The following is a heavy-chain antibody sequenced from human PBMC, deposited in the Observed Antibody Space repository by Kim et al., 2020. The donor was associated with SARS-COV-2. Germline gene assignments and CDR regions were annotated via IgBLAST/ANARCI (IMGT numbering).Heavy chain of an antibody. Sequence: SVKGRFTISRDNSKNTLYLQMSSLRAEDTAVYYCVKALSGAYYYYYGMDVWGQGTTVTVSS. CDR3: VKALSGAYYYYYGMDV. V-gene: IGHV3-64D*06. D-gene: IGHD7-27*01. J-gene: IGHJ6*02.